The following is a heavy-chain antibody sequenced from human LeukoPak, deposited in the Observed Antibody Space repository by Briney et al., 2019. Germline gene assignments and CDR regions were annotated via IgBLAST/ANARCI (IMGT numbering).Heavy chain of an antibody. D-gene: IGHD6-13*01. V-gene: IGHV1-18*01. CDR1: GYTFSAYG. CDR2: ISVYNGKT. CDR3: ARDSHIAEVAYYFDY. Sequence: GASVKVSCEASGYTFSAYGISWVRQAPGQGLEWMGWISVYNGKTNYAQKLQGRVTMTTDTSTRTAYMELRSLRSDDTAVYYCARDSHIAEVAYYFDYWGQGTLVTVSS. J-gene: IGHJ4*02.